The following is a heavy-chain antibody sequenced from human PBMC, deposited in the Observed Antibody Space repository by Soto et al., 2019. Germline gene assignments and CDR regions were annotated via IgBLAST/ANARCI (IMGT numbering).Heavy chain of an antibody. J-gene: IGHJ6*03. Sequence: XTLSLTCAISGDSVSSQSAAWNCLRLSPSRGLEWLARTYYRSRWYNDYAVSVRSRITVNVDTSKNQFSLQLTSVTPEDTAVYYCAGTTSHQWYYMDVWGKGTTVTVSS. CDR2: TYYRSRWYN. CDR1: GDSVSSQSAA. D-gene: IGHD1-7*01. V-gene: IGHV6-1*01. CDR3: AGTTSHQWYYMDV.